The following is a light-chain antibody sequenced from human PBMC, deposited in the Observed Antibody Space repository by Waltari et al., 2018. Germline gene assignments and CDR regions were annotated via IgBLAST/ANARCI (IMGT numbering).Light chain of an antibody. CDR2: DNI. J-gene: IGLJ2*01. V-gene: IGLV1-40*01. CDR1: SSNIRAGFD. Sequence: QPVLTQPPSVSGAPGQRTTISCTGTSSNIRAGFDVHWFQQLPGTAPKLLIDDNIHRPSGVPYRFSGSKSDTSASLVITGLQAEDEAYYYCQSYDTNWGVFGGGTKLTVL. CDR3: QSYDTNWGV.